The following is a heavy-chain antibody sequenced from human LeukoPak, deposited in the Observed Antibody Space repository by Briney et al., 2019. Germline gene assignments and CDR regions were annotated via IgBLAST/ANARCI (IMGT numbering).Heavy chain of an antibody. J-gene: IGHJ4*02. CDR1: EFTFSNYA. CDR3: ARDARGYRRPLDY. D-gene: IGHD5-18*01. V-gene: IGHV3-23*01. Sequence: GGSLRLSCSASEFTFSNYAMNWVRQSPGKGLEWVSGISGSGDRTYIADSLRGRFTISRDNSENTLYLQMNSLRVDDTAVYYCARDARGYRRPLDYWGQGTLVTVSS. CDR2: ISGSGDRT.